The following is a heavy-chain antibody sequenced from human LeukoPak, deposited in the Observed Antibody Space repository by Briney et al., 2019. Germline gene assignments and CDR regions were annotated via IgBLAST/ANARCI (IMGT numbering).Heavy chain of an antibody. J-gene: IGHJ5*02. CDR3: ARDQRRGFDP. V-gene: IGHV3-21*01. CDR1: GFTFSSYT. CDR2: ITGSGRYI. Sequence: GGSLRLSCAASGFTFSSYTITWVRQAPGKGLEWVSSITGSGRYIHYADSVKGRFTISRDNAKNSVYLQMNSVRVEDTAIYYCARDQRRGFDPWGQGTLVTVSS.